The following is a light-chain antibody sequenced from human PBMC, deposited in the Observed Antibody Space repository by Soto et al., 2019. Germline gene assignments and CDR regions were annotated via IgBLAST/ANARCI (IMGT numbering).Light chain of an antibody. Sequence: QSVLTQPPSVSAAPGQKVTISCSGSSSNIGNNYVSWYQQLPGTAPKVLIYDNDKRYSGIPDRFSGSKSGTSATLGITGLQTGDEADYYCASWDTSLSAGMFGGGTKLTVL. V-gene: IGLV1-51*01. CDR2: DND. J-gene: IGLJ3*02. CDR3: ASWDTSLSAGM. CDR1: SSNIGNNY.